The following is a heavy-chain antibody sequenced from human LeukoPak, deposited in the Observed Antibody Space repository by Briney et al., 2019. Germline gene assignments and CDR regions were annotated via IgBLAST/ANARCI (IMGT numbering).Heavy chain of an antibody. D-gene: IGHD6-19*01. CDR3: ARDLDSSGWYRDYYYYMDV. J-gene: IGHJ6*03. CDR2: IRSKSYNI. Sequence: PGGSLRLSCVASDFTFSLYTMNWVRQAPGKGLELVSSIRSKSYNIFYADSVKGRFTISRDDAKNSLYLQMNSLRAEDTAVYYCARDLDSSGWYRDYYYYMDVWGKGTTVTVSS. V-gene: IGHV3-21*01. CDR1: DFTFSLYT.